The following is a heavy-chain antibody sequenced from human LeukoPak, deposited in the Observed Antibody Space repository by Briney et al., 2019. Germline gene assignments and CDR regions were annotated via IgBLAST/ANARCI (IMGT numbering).Heavy chain of an antibody. Sequence: GGSLRLSCGASGFTFSSYWMSWVRQAPGKGLEWVANVKQDGSEKYYVDSVKGRFTISRDNAKNSLYLQMNSLRVEDTAVYYCARWGYCTGGSCYRYDAWGQGTLVTVSS. D-gene: IGHD2-15*01. V-gene: IGHV3-7*01. CDR1: GFTFSSYW. CDR2: VKQDGSEK. J-gene: IGHJ5*02. CDR3: ARWGYCTGGSCYRYDA.